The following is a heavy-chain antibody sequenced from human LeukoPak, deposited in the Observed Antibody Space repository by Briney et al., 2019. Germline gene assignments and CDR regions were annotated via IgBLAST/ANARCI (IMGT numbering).Heavy chain of an antibody. V-gene: IGHV3-30-3*01. D-gene: IGHD3-3*01. CDR3: ATNRRGTAYYDFWSGYYEDWFDP. Sequence: GGSLRLSCAASGFTFSSYVIHWVRQAPGKGLEWVAVISYDGSNKYYADSVKGRFTISRDNSKNTLYLQMNSLRAEDTAVYYCATNRRGTAYYDFWSGYYEDWFDPWGQGTLVTVSS. CDR2: ISYDGSNK. J-gene: IGHJ5*02. CDR1: GFTFSSYV.